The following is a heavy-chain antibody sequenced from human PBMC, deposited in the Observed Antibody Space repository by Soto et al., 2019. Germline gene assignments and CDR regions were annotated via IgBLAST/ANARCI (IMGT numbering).Heavy chain of an antibody. CDR3: ARTYDSNGYANEFDS. CDR1: GRSITSYY. D-gene: IGHD3-22*01. J-gene: IGHJ4*02. CDR2: IYDNGIT. Sequence: QVVLQESGPGLVKPSETLSLTCSVSGRSITSYYWSWVRQPPGKGLEWIGYIYDNGITSQNPSLKSRVTTSADTSQNHCALKLTSVTGADTAVYYCARTYDSNGYANEFDSWGQGILVTVTS. V-gene: IGHV4-59*12.